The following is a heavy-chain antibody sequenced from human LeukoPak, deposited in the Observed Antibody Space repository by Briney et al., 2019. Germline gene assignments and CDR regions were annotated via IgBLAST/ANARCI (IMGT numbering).Heavy chain of an antibody. J-gene: IGHJ1*01. CDR1: GGSISTYY. Sequence: SETLSLTCAVSGGSISTYYWSWIRQPPGKGLEWIGYIYYSGSTSYNPSLKSRITISVDTFKNQFSLKLSSVTAADTAVYYCARDTGVVVGYFQHWGQGTLVTVSS. V-gene: IGHV4-59*01. CDR3: ARDTGVVVGYFQH. CDR2: IYYSGST. D-gene: IGHD2-15*01.